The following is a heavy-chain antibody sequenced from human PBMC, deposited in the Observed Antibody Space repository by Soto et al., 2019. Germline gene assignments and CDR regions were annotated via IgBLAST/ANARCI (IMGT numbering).Heavy chain of an antibody. J-gene: IGHJ4*02. V-gene: IGHV3-15*01. Sequence: GGSLRLSCADSGFTFSDAWMNWVRQTPGKGLEWLGHIKSQVDGGTTDYADSVKGRFTISRDNAKNSLYLQMNSLRAEDTAVYYCAREGRSSRHFDYRGQGTLVTVSS. D-gene: IGHD2-15*01. CDR3: AREGRSSRHFDY. CDR2: IKSQVDGGTT. CDR1: GFTFSDAW.